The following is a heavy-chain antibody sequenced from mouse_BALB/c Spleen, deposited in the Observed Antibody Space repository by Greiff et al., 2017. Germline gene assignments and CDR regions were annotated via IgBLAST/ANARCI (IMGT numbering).Heavy chain of an antibody. CDR1: GFTFSSYA. Sequence: EVNLVESGGGLVKPGGSLKLSCAASGFTFSSYAMSWVRQSPEKRLEWVAEISSGGSYTYYPDTVTGRFTISRDNAKNTLYLEMSSLRSEDTAMYYCARDGYDAMDYWGQGTSVTVSS. CDR3: ARDGYDAMDY. J-gene: IGHJ4*01. CDR2: ISSGGSYT. V-gene: IGHV5-9-4*01.